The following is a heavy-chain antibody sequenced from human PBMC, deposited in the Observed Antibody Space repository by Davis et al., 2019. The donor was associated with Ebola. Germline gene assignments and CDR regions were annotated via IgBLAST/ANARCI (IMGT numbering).Heavy chain of an antibody. CDR2: INPDGGSA. J-gene: IGHJ4*02. CDR3: ARAQFPTTSDH. D-gene: IGHD1-1*01. Sequence: AASVKVSCKTSGYTFTSYYMHWVRQAPEQGLEWMGIINPDGGSASFPQNFQGRVTMTRDTSTSTVYMELTSLRFDDTAVYYCARAQFPTTSDHWGQGTLVTVSS. CDR1: GYTFTSYY. V-gene: IGHV1-46*01.